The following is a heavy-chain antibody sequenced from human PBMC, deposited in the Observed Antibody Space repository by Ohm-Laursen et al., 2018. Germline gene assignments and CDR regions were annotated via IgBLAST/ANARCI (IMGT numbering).Heavy chain of an antibody. V-gene: IGHV3-33*01. CDR2: IWYDGSNK. CDR3: ARDRVPYYENDY. D-gene: IGHD3-22*01. CDR1: GFTFGDYA. Sequence: SLRLSCAASGFTFGDYAMSWFRQAPGKGLEWVAVIWYDGSNKYYADSVKGRFTISRDNSKNTLYLQMNSLRAEDTAVYYCARDRVPYYENDYWGQGTLVTVSS. J-gene: IGHJ4*02.